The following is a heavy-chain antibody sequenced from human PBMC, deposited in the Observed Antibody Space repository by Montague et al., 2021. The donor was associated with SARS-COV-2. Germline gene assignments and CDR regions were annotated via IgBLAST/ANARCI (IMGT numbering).Heavy chain of an antibody. CDR1: GGSISTYY. CDR2: TSYSGST. V-gene: IGHV4-59*12. D-gene: IGHD3-3*01. CDR3: SRWGEYYDSPYYYYAMDV. Sequence: SETLSLTCTVSGGSISTYYWCWIRQPPAKGLEWIGYTSYSGSTDYYPSLTSRVTISIDTSKNQFSLKLSSVTAADTAVYYCSRWGEYYDSPYYYYAMDVWGQGTPVTVSS. J-gene: IGHJ6*02.